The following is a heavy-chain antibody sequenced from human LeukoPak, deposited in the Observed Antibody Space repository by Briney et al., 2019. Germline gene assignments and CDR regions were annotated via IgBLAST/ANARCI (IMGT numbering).Heavy chain of an antibody. CDR2: ISSNGRST. Sequence: GGSLRLSCAASGFGFGYYHMHWVRQAPGKGLECVSAISSNGRSTHYADSVKGRFIISRDNSNNTLYLQVGSLKPEDMAVYYCARFVSSGPLWGQGTKVTVSS. J-gene: IGHJ3*01. CDR1: GFGFGYYH. V-gene: IGHV3-64*02. CDR3: ARFVSSGPL. D-gene: IGHD3-22*01.